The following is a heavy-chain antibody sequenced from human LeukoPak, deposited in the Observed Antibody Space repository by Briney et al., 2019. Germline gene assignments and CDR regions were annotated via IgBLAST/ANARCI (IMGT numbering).Heavy chain of an antibody. CDR2: ISRSSDKT. CDR3: ARTAREADV. D-gene: IGHD2-21*02. J-gene: IGHJ6*02. CDR1: GFTFSDYY. V-gene: IGHV3-11*03. Sequence: GGSLRLSCAASGFTFSDYYMSWIRQAPGRGLEWLAYISRSSDKTYYADSVKGRFTISRDNAKSSLYLQMDSLRAEDTAVYYCARTAREADVRGQGTTVTVSS.